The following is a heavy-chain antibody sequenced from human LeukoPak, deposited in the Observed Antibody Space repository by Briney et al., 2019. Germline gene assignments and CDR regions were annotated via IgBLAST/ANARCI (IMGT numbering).Heavy chain of an antibody. Sequence: ASVKVSFKASGYTFTAYYLHWVRLAPGQGLEWVGWINPNTGGAKYSQKFQGRLTMTRDTSINQVYMGLSRLSSDDTAVYFCAKGRVVAGTKTLGYHWFDPWGQGTLVTVSS. CDR2: INPNTGGA. CDR3: AKGRVVAGTKTLGYHWFDP. D-gene: IGHD6-19*01. J-gene: IGHJ5*02. CDR1: GYTFTAYY. V-gene: IGHV1-2*02.